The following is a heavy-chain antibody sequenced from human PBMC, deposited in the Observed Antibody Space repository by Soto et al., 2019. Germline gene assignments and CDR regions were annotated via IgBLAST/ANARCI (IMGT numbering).Heavy chain of an antibody. CDR2: ISFDGSNK. D-gene: IGHD1-26*01. J-gene: IGHJ5*02. Sequence: GGSLRLSCVASGFTFSSFGLHWVRQAPGKGLEWVALISFDGSNKYYADSVKGRFTISRDDSKNTVYLQMNSLRAEDTAVYYCARDLRGSYFAWGQGTLVTVSS. CDR1: GFTFSSFG. CDR3: ARDLRGSYFA. V-gene: IGHV3-30*03.